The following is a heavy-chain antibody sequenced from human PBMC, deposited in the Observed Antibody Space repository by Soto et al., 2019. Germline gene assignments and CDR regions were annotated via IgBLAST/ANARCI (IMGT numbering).Heavy chain of an antibody. CDR2: IYHSGST. V-gene: IGHV4-30-2*01. CDR3: ARAPPFN. D-gene: IGHD3-16*01. CDR1: GGYIRSGGYS. J-gene: IGHJ4*02. Sequence: ISVTWSVSGGYIRSGGYSWSVIRQPPVKGLEWIGYIYHSGSTYYYPSLKSRVTISVDRSKNQFSLKLSFVSAADTAVHSCARAPPFNWGQGTLVTVSS.